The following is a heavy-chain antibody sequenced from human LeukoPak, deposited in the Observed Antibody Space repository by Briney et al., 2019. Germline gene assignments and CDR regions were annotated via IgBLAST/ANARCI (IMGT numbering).Heavy chain of an antibody. J-gene: IGHJ6*03. D-gene: IGHD6-13*01. Sequence: ASVKVSCKASGGTFSSYAISWVRQAPGQGLEWMGGIIPTFGTANYAQKFQGRVTITTDESTSTAYMELSSLRSEDTAVYYCARVRQYSSSWLPYYYYMDVWGKGTTVTVSS. CDR3: ARVRQYSSSWLPYYYYMDV. V-gene: IGHV1-69*05. CDR2: IIPTFGTA. CDR1: GGTFSSYA.